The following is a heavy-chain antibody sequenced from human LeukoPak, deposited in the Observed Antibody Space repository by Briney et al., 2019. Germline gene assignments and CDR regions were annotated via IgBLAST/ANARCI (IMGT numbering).Heavy chain of an antibody. D-gene: IGHD3-22*01. Sequence: GGSLRLSCAASGFTFSSYAMSWVRQAPGKGLEWVSAISGSGGSTYYADSVKGRFTISRDNAKNSLYLQTNSLRAEDTAVYYCARDIYYYDSSGYYYSVGGFDYWGQGTLVTVSS. J-gene: IGHJ4*02. V-gene: IGHV3-23*01. CDR2: ISGSGGST. CDR1: GFTFSSYA. CDR3: ARDIYYYDSSGYYYSVGGFDY.